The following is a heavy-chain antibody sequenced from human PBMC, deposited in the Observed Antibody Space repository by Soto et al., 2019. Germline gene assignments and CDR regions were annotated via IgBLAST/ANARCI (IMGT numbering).Heavy chain of an antibody. J-gene: IGHJ6*03. D-gene: IGHD6-19*01. CDR3: ARGRLEPVNIYYYYYYYMDV. Sequence: ASVKVSCKASGYTFTSYDINWVRQATGQGLEWMGWMNPNSGNTGYAQKFQGRVTMTRNTSISTAYMELSSLRSEDTAVYYCARGRLEPVNIYYYYYYYMDVWGKGTTVTVSS. CDR1: GYTFTSYD. CDR2: MNPNSGNT. V-gene: IGHV1-8*01.